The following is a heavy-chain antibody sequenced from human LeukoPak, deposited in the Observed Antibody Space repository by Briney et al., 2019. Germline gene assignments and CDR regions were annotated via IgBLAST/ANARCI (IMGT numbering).Heavy chain of an antibody. Sequence: SETLSLTCAVSGGSISSGGYSWSWIRQPPGKGLEWIGYIYHSGSTYYNPSLKSRVTISVDRSKNQFSLKLSSVTAADTAVYYCARWHSAGFDYWGQGTLVTVSS. CDR3: ARWHSAGFDY. J-gene: IGHJ4*02. D-gene: IGHD6-13*01. CDR1: GGSISSGGYS. V-gene: IGHV4-30-2*01. CDR2: IYHSGST.